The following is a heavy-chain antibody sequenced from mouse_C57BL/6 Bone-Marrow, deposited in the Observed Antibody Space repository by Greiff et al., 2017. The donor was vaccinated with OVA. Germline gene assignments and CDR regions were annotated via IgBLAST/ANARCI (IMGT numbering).Heavy chain of an antibody. V-gene: IGHV1-66*01. Sequence: VQLQQSGPELVKPGASVKISCKASGYSFTSYYIHWVKQRPGQGLEWIGWIYPGSGNTKYNEKFKGKATLTADTSSSTAYMQLSSLTSEDSAVYYCASLPLRRGYFDYWGQGTTLTVSS. CDR2: IYPGSGNT. J-gene: IGHJ2*01. CDR3: ASLPLRRGYFDY. CDR1: GYSFTSYY.